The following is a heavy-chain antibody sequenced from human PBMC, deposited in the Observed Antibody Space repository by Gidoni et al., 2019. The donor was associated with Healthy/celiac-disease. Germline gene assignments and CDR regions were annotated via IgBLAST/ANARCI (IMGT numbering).Heavy chain of an antibody. CDR3: ARDRGQYYFDY. J-gene: IGHJ4*02. Sequence: QVQLVESGGGVVQPGRSLRLSCAASGFTFSRYGMHWVRQAPGKGLEWVAVIWYDGSNKYYADSVKGRFTISRDNSKNTLYLQMNSLRAEDTAVYYCARDRGQYYFDYWGQGTLVTVSS. CDR1: GFTFSRYG. D-gene: IGHD3-16*01. CDR2: IWYDGSNK. V-gene: IGHV3-33*01.